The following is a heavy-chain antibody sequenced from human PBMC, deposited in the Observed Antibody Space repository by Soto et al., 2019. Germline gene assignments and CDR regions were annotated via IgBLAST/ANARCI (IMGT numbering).Heavy chain of an antibody. D-gene: IGHD5-12*01. CDR1: GFTVSSNY. J-gene: IGHJ4*02. Sequence: EVQLVESGGGLIQPGGSLRLSCAASGFTVSSNYMSWVRQAPGKGLEWVSVIYSGGSTYYADSVKGRFTISRDNSKNTLYLQMNSLRAEDTAVYYCAREFPAHSGYDRSLAWDYWGQGTLVTVSS. V-gene: IGHV3-53*01. CDR2: IYSGGST. CDR3: AREFPAHSGYDRSLAWDY.